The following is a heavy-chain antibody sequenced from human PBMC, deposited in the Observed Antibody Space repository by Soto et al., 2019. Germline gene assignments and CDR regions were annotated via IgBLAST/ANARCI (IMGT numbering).Heavy chain of an antibody. CDR1: GGSISSYY. Sequence: PSETLSLTCTVSGGSISSYYWSWIRQPPGKGLEWIGYIYYSGSTNYNPSLKSRVTISVDTSKNQLSLKLSSVTAADTAVYYCARNGRATVTTHWLDPWGQRARVPVSS. V-gene: IGHV4-59*01. D-gene: IGHD4-4*01. CDR2: IYYSGST. CDR3: ARNGRATVTTHWLDP. J-gene: IGHJ5*02.